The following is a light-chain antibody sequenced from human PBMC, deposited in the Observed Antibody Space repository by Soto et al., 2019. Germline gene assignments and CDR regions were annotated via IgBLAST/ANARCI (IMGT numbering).Light chain of an antibody. J-gene: IGLJ2*01. V-gene: IGLV3-21*02. CDR3: QVWDAGSDHVV. Sequence: SYELTQPPSVFVAPGQTARITCGGDHIGGKSVHWYQQKPGQAPLLVVYDDADRPSGIPERFSGSNSDNTATLTIGRVEAGDEADYYCQVWDAGSDHVVFGGGTKLTVL. CDR2: DDA. CDR1: HIGGKS.